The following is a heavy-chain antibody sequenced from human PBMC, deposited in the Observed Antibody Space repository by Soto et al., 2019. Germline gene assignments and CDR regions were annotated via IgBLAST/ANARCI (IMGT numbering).Heavy chain of an antibody. Sequence: SETLSLTCTFSGGSTSSDNYWSWIRQPPGKGLEWIGHIYYSGNTDYNPSLKSRLAISIDTSKNQFSLKLSSVTAADTAVYFCARGGGESSDGLYYFDSWGQGSLVTVSS. CDR1: GGSTSSDNY. J-gene: IGHJ4*02. CDR2: IYYSGNT. V-gene: IGHV4-30-4*01. D-gene: IGHD3-16*01. CDR3: ARGGGESSDGLYYFDS.